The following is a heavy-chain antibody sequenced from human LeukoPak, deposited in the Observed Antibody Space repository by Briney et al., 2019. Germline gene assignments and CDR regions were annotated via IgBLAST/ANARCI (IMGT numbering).Heavy chain of an antibody. CDR3: ARLSSGYSQFDY. V-gene: IGHV3-74*01. CDR1: GFTFNIYW. Sequence: GGSLRLSCAASGFTFNIYWMHWVRQAPGKGLVWVSRINSDGSGTIYADSVKGRFTISRDNAKSTLYLQMNSLRAEDTAVYYCARLSSGYSQFDYWGQGTLVTVSS. J-gene: IGHJ4*02. D-gene: IGHD3-22*01. CDR2: INSDGSGT.